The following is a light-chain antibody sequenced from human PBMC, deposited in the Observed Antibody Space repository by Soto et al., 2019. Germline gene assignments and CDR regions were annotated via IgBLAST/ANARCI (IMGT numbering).Light chain of an antibody. J-gene: IGKJ5*01. V-gene: IGKV1-12*01. CDR2: AAS. Sequence: DIQMTQSPSSVSAAVGDRVTITCRASQGISSWLAWYQQQPGRAPNLLIYAASTLQRGVPSRFSGSGSGTDFSLTISSLQPEDFATYYCQQAHSFPVTFGQGTRLEI. CDR1: QGISSW. CDR3: QQAHSFPVT.